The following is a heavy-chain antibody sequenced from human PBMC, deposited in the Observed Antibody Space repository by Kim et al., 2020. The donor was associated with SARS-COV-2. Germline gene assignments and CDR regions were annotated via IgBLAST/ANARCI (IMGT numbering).Heavy chain of an antibody. CDR1: GFTVSSNY. J-gene: IGHJ4*02. D-gene: IGHD3-3*01. CDR3: ARDPPPITIFGQGSQGAAGY. Sequence: GGSLRLSCAASGFTVSSNYMSWVRQAPGKGLEWVSVIYSGGSTYYADSVKGRFTISRDNSKNTLYLQMNSLRAEDTAVYYCARDPPPITIFGQGSQGAAGYWGQGTLVTVSS. V-gene: IGHV3-53*01. CDR2: IYSGGST.